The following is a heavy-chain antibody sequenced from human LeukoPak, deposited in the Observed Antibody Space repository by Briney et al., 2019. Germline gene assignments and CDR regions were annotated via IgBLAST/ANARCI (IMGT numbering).Heavy chain of an antibody. V-gene: IGHV3-30*18. CDR2: ISYDGSNK. Sequence: GGSLRLSCAASGFTFSSYGMHWVRQAPGKGLEWGTVISYDGSNKYYADSVKGRFTISRDNSKNTLYLQMNSLRAEDTAVYYCAKGKGYDSSGYDYWGQGTLVTVSS. CDR3: AKGKGYDSSGYDY. D-gene: IGHD3-22*01. J-gene: IGHJ4*02. CDR1: GFTFSSYG.